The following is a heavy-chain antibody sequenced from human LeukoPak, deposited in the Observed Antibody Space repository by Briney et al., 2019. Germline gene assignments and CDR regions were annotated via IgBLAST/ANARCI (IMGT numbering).Heavy chain of an antibody. V-gene: IGHV3-23*01. CDR2: ISGSGGST. J-gene: IGHJ5*02. Sequence: GGSLRLSCAASGFTFSSYAMSWVRQAPGKGLEWVSAISGSGGSTYYADSVKGRFTISRDNSKNTLYLQMNSLRAEDTAVYYCAKDGVRGVIIRNWFDPWGQGTLVTVSS. CDR3: AKDGVRGVIIRNWFDP. D-gene: IGHD3-10*01. CDR1: GFTFSSYA.